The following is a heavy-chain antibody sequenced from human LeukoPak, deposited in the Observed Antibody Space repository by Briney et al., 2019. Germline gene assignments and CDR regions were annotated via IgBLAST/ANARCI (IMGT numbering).Heavy chain of an antibody. CDR2: IYSGGTT. CDR3: ARELAGNYLDS. CDR1: GFTVSRNY. J-gene: IGHJ4*02. V-gene: IGHV3-66*01. Sequence: GGSLRLSCAASGFTVSRNYMSRVRQAPGKGLEWVSVIYSGGTTYYADSVKGRFTFSRDNSKNTLSLQMNSLRAEDTAVYYCARELAGNYLDSWGQGTLVTVSS.